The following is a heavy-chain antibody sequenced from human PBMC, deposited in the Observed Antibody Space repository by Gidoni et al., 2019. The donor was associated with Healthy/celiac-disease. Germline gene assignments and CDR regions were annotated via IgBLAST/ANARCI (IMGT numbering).Heavy chain of an antibody. CDR3: ASSIAAAGDYYYGMDV. V-gene: IGHV4-59*01. CDR1: GGSISSSY. J-gene: IGHJ6*02. D-gene: IGHD6-13*01. Sequence: QVQLQESGPGLVKPSETLSLPCPVSGGSISSSYWSWIRQPPGKGLEWIGYIYYSGSTNNNPSLKSRVTISVDTSKNQFSLKLSSVTAADTAVYYCASSIAAAGDYYYGMDVWGQGTTVTVSS. CDR2: IYYSGST.